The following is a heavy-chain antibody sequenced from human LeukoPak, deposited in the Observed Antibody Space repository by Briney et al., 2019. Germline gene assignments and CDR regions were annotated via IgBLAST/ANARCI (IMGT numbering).Heavy chain of an antibody. CDR3: AKSAQYSSAWFTGSFDY. V-gene: IGHV1-2*02. D-gene: IGHD6-13*01. CDR2: INPNSGDS. CDR1: GYTFSDYY. J-gene: IGHJ4*02. Sequence: ASVKVSCKASGYTFSDYYMHWVRQAPGQGLQWVGWINPNSGDSHYAQMFQGRVTMTRDTSINTAYMELRRVRSDDTAVYYCAKSAQYSSAWFTGSFDYWGQGTLVTVSS.